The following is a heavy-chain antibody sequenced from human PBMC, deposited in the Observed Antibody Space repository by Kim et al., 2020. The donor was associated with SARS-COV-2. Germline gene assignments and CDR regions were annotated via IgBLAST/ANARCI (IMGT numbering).Heavy chain of an antibody. CDR2: INTNTGNP. D-gene: IGHD3-22*01. J-gene: IGHJ4*02. CDR1: GYTFTSYA. CDR3: AREAGPYYYDSFNFDY. V-gene: IGHV7-4-1*02. Sequence: ASVKVSCKASGYTFTSYAMNWVRQAPGQGLEWMGWINTNTGNPTYAQGFTGRFVFSLDTSVSTAYLQISSLKAEDTAVYYCAREAGPYYYDSFNFDYWGQGTLVTVSS.